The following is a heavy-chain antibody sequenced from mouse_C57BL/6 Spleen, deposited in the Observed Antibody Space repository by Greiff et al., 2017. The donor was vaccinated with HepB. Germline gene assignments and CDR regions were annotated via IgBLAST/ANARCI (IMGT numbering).Heavy chain of an antibody. J-gene: IGHJ3*01. V-gene: IGHV1-64*01. CDR2: IHPNSGST. Sequence: QVQLKESGAELVKPGASVKLSCKASGYTFTSYWMHWVKQRPGQGLEWIGMIHPNSGSTNYNEKFKSKATLTVDKSSSTAYMQLSSLTSEDSAVYYCARKLLSDGRDWGQGTLVTVSA. CDR1: GYTFTSYW. CDR3: ARKLLSDGRD.